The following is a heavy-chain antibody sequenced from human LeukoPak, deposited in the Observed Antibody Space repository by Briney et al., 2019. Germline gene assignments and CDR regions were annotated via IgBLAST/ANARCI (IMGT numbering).Heavy chain of an antibody. D-gene: IGHD2-15*01. CDR2: ISYDGSNK. V-gene: IGHV3-30*18. CDR3: AKDLAATFDY. Sequence: GRSLRLSCAASGFTFSSYGMHWARQAPGKGLEWVAVISYDGSNKYYADSVKGRFTISRDNSKNTLYLQMNSLRAEDTAVYYCAKDLAATFDYWGQGTLVTVSS. J-gene: IGHJ4*02. CDR1: GFTFSSYG.